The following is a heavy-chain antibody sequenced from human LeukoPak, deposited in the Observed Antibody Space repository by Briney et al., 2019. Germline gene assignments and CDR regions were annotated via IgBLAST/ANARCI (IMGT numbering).Heavy chain of an antibody. CDR1: GYTFTSYD. CDR3: ARGRGDYGDYAAPY. V-gene: IGHV1-8*01. Sequence: ASVKVSCKASGYTFTSYDINWVRQATGQGLEWMGWMNPNSGNTGYAQKFQGRVTMTRNTSISTAYMELSSLRSEDAAVYYCARGRGDYGDYAAPYWGQGTLVTVSS. D-gene: IGHD4-17*01. J-gene: IGHJ4*02. CDR2: MNPNSGNT.